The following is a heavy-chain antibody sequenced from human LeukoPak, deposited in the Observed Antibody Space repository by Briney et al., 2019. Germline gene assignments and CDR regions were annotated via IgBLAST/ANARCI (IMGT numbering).Heavy chain of an antibody. CDR2: FDPEDGEP. D-gene: IGHD2-15*01. CDR3: ARVVVVVAPSLGYFYYGMDV. J-gene: IGHJ6*02. CDR1: GYTITALS. Sequence: ASVKVTCKVSGYTITALSMNWVRQAPGKGLEWMGGFDPEDGEPIYAQKFQGRVTMTEDTSTDTAYMELSSLRSEDTAVYCCARVVVVVAPSLGYFYYGMDVGGQGTSVSVSS. V-gene: IGHV1-24*01.